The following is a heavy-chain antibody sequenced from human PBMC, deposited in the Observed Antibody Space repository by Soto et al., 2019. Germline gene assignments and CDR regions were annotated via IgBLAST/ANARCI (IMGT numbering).Heavy chain of an antibody. J-gene: IGHJ3*02. CDR2: IVVGSGNT. V-gene: IGHV1-58*01. D-gene: IGHD3-3*01. CDR1: GFTFTSSA. CDR3: AAGIPHTYYDFWSGIPNDAFDI. Sequence: SVKVSCKASGFTFTSSAVQWVRQARGQRLEWIGWIVVGSGNTNYAQKFQERVTITRDMSTSTAYMELSSLRSEDTAVYYCAAGIPHTYYDFWSGIPNDAFDIWGQGTMVTVSS.